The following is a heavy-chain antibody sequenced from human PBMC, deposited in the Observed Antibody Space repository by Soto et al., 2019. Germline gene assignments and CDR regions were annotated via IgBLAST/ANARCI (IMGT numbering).Heavy chain of an antibody. D-gene: IGHD3-10*01. CDR2: IDWDDDK. CDR1: GFSLSTSGMC. Sequence: SGPTLVNPTQTLTLTCTFSGFSLSTSGMCVSWIRQPPGKALEWLALIDWDDDKYYSTSLKTRLTISKDTSKNQVVLTMTNMDPVDTATYYCARIREVRGVDYYYYYGMDVCGQGPTVTVYS. J-gene: IGHJ6*02. CDR3: ARIREVRGVDYYYYYGMDV. V-gene: IGHV2-70*01.